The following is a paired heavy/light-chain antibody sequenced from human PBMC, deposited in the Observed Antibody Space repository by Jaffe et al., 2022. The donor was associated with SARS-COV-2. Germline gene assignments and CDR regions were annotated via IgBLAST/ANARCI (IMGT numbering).Light chain of an antibody. Sequence: DIVMTQSPDSLAVSLGERATINCKSSQSVLYSSNSKNYLTWYQQKPGQPPKLLIYWASTRESGVPDRFSGSGSGTDFTLTISSLQAEDVAVYYCQQYYTLPYTFGQGTKLEIK. V-gene: IGKV4-1*01. CDR1: QSVLYSSNSKNY. CDR3: QQYYTLPYT. J-gene: IGKJ2*01. CDR2: WAS.
Heavy chain of an antibody. V-gene: IGHV4-31*03. D-gene: IGHD2-8*01. J-gene: IGHJ4*02. Sequence: QVQLQESGPGLVKPSQTLSLTCTVSDGSISSGGYYWHWIRQHTGKGLEWIGYTHSSGSTYYNASLKSRASISLDTSKNQFSLKLSSVTAADAAMYYCTRDNGASGVGSFDCWGQGTLVTVSS. CDR1: DGSISSGGYY. CDR2: THSSGST. CDR3: TRDNGASGVGSFDC.